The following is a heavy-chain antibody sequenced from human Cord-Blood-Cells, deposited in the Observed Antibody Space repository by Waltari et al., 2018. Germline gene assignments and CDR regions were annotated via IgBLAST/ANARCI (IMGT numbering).Heavy chain of an antibody. CDR3: ARHDPLGYCSGGSCHYFDY. Sequence: QVQLQQWGAGLLKPSETLSLTCAVYGGSFSGYYWSWIRQPPGKGLEWIGEINHSGSTNYNPSLKSRVTISVDTSKNQFSRKLSSVTAADTAVYYCARHDPLGYCSGGSCHYFDYWGQGTLVTVSS. D-gene: IGHD2-15*01. CDR2: INHSGST. V-gene: IGHV4-34*01. CDR1: GGSFSGYY. J-gene: IGHJ4*02.